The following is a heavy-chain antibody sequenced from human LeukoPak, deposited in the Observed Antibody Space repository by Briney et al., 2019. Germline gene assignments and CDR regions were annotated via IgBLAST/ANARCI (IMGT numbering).Heavy chain of an antibody. J-gene: IGHJ2*01. CDR1: GGTFSSYA. V-gene: IGHV1-69*11. CDR2: IIPILGTA. D-gene: IGHD1-14*01. Sequence: SVKVSCKASGGTFSSYAISWVRQAPGQGLEWTGRIIPILGTANYAQKFQGRVTITTDESTSTAYMELSSLRSEDTAVYYCARDPPSGVWGRGTLVTVSS. CDR3: ARDPPSGV.